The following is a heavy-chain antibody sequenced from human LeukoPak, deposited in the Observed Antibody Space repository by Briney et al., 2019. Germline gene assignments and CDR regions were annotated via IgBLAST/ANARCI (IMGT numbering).Heavy chain of an antibody. J-gene: IGHJ4*02. CDR1: GFTVSSNC. V-gene: IGHV3-53*01. CDR3: ARGVRGVIGY. Sequence: GGSLRLSCTASGFTVSSNCMSWVRQAPGKGLEWVSVIYSGGSTYYADSVKGRFTISRDNSKNTLYLQMNSLRAEDTAVYYCARGVRGVIGYWGQGTLVTVSS. CDR2: IYSGGST. D-gene: IGHD3-10*02.